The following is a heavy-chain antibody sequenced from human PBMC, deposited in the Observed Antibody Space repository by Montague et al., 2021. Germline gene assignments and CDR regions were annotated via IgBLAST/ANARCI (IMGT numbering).Heavy chain of an antibody. J-gene: IGHJ5*02. CDR2: NYFLSKWYN. D-gene: IGHD5-24*01. Sequence: CAISGDSVSITYDSCDYLRRSPSSCLEFRGRNYFLSKWYNEYAISVKSRITVNPDTSQNQFSLLLNSVTPEDTAVYYCARGWQKRFDPWGQGTLVTVPS. CDR1: GDSVSITYDS. CDR3: ARGWQKRFDP. V-gene: IGHV6-1*01.